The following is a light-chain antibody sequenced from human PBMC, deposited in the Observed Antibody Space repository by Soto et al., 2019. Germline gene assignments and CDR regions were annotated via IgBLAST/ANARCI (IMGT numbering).Light chain of an antibody. Sequence: TQSPTTLSSSSNAIATLSCRASQTIDNTLAWYQRKPGQAPRLLIYDASTRATGVPARFSGSGSGTDFTLTISSLEPEDFAVYYCQQYGSSPPYTFGQGTKVDI. CDR2: DAS. CDR3: QQYGSSPPYT. CDR1: QTIDNT. J-gene: IGKJ2*01. V-gene: IGKV3-20*01.